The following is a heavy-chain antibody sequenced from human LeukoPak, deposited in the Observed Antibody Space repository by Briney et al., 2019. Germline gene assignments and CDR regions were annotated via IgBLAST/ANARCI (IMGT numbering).Heavy chain of an antibody. D-gene: IGHD3-22*01. CDR2: INSDGRST. J-gene: IGHJ4*02. Sequence: GGSLRLSCAASGFTFSSYWMHWVRQAPGKGLVWVSRINSDGRSTSYADSVKGRFTISRDNSKNALHLQMSSLRAEDTAVYYCARHSSGYYHYDYWGPGTPVTVAS. CDR3: ARHSSGYYHYDY. CDR1: GFTFSSYW. V-gene: IGHV3-74*01.